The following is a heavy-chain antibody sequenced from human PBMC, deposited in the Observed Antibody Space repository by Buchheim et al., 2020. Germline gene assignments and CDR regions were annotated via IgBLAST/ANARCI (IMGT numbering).Heavy chain of an antibody. D-gene: IGHD5-24*01. CDR3: ARENRDGYRNGVDV. CDR1: GGSISNSAYF. J-gene: IGHJ6*02. V-gene: IGHV4-39*07. Sequence: QLQLQESGPGLVKPSETLSLTCTVSGGSISNSAYFWGWIRQPPGKGPEWIATIRYSRTTYFTPSLQNRVTISVDTSKNQFSLTLRSVTAADTALYCCARENRDGYRNGVDVWGQGTT. CDR2: IRYSRTT.